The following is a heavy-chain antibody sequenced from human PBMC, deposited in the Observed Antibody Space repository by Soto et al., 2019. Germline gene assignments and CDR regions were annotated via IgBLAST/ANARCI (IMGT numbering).Heavy chain of an antibody. CDR1: GDSFTGYY. CDR2: INPNSGGT. Sequence: ASVKVSCEASGDSFTGYYMHWVRQAPGQGLEWMGWINPNSGGTNYAQKFQGWVTMTRDTSISTAYMELSRLRSDDTAVYYCARSALRGTTFFDYWGQGTLVTVSS. J-gene: IGHJ4*02. V-gene: IGHV1-2*04. D-gene: IGHD1-1*01. CDR3: ARSALRGTTFFDY.